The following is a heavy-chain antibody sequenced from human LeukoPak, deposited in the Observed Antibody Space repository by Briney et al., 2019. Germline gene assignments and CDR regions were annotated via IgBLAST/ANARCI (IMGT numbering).Heavy chain of an antibody. D-gene: IGHD3-22*01. CDR3: ARGSANYYDSSGYSPDFDY. CDR1: GGTFSSYA. J-gene: IGHJ4*02. CDR2: IIPIFGTA. V-gene: IGHV1-69*13. Sequence: SVKVSRKASGGTFSSYAISWVRQAPGQGLEWMGGIIPIFGTANYAQKFQGRVTITADESTSTAYMELSSLRSEDTAVYYCARGSANYYDSSGYSPDFDYWGQGTLVTVSS.